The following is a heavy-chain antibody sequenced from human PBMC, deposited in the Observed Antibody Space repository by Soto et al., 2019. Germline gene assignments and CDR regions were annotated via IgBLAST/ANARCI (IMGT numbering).Heavy chain of an antibody. CDR2: IIPIFGTA. CDR3: ARVLRQQLVQGWFDP. J-gene: IGHJ5*02. V-gene: IGHV1-69*13. D-gene: IGHD6-13*01. Sequence: GSSVKVSCKASGGTFSSYAISWVRQAPGQGLEWMGGIIPIFGTANYAQKFQGRVTITADESTSTAYMELSSLRSEDTAVCYCARVLRQQLVQGWFDPWGQGTLVTVSS. CDR1: GGTFSSYA.